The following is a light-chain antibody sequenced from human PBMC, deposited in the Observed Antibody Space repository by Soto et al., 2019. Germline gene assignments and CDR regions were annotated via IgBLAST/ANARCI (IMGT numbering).Light chain of an antibody. Sequence: QPVLTQPPSASVSPGQRVTISCSGSRSNIGTNTVNWYQHLPGTAPKLLIFSNDQRPSGVPDRFSGSKSGTSASLAISGLQSEDEADYFCTTWDDSLNGPVFGGGTKLTVL. J-gene: IGLJ2*01. CDR3: TTWDDSLNGPV. CDR2: SND. V-gene: IGLV1-44*01. CDR1: RSNIGTNT.